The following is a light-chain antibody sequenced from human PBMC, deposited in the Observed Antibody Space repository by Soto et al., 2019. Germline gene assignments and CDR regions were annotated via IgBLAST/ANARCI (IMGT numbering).Light chain of an antibody. J-gene: IGLJ2*01. Sequence: QSALTQPASVSASPGQSITISCTGTSSNVGTYDLVSWYQHHPDKAPKLIIYEGTKRPSGISSRFSGSKSGNTASLTISGLQAEDDADYYGCSFAVGAALVFGGGTKLTVL. CDR1: SSNVGTYDL. V-gene: IGLV2-23*01. CDR3: CSFAVGAALV. CDR2: EGT.